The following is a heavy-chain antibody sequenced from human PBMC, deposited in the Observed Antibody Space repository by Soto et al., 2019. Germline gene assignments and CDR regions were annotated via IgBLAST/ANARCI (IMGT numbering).Heavy chain of an antibody. Sequence: GGSLRLSCAGSGFTFSEHYMSWIRQAPGKGLEWISYVSSSDSTVYYADSVKGRFTISRDNAKNSLYLQMNSLRVEDTAVYYCARDLGYYDSSGYFDYWGQGTLVTVSS. CDR3: ARDLGYYDSSGYFDY. J-gene: IGHJ4*02. CDR2: VSSSDSTV. V-gene: IGHV3-11*01. D-gene: IGHD3-22*01. CDR1: GFTFSEHY.